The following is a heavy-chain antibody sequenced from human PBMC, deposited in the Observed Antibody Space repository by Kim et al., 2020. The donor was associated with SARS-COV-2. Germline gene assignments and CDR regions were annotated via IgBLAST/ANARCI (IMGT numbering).Heavy chain of an antibody. Sequence: ASVKVSCKASGYTFTSYGISWVRQAPGQGLEWMGWISAYNGNTNYAQKLQGRVTMTTDTSTSTAYMELRSLRSDDTAVYYCARDVRTYYDILTGYHYYYGMDVWGQGTTVTVSS. J-gene: IGHJ6*02. CDR2: ISAYNGNT. CDR1: GYTFTSYG. CDR3: ARDVRTYYDILTGYHYYYGMDV. V-gene: IGHV1-18*04. D-gene: IGHD3-9*01.